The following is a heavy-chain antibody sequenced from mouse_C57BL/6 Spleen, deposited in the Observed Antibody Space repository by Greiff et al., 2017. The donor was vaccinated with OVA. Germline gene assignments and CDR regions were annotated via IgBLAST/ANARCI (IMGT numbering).Heavy chain of an antibody. CDR3: ARAGLGPYYFDY. D-gene: IGHD4-1*01. CDR2: INPDGSST. J-gene: IGHJ2*01. Sequence: EVKVVESEGGLVQPGSSMKLSCTASGFTFSDYYMAWVRQVPEKGLVWVANINPDGSSTYYLDSLKSRFTLSRDNAKNILYLQMSSLKSEDTAADYCARAGLGPYYFDYWGQGTTLTVSS. V-gene: IGHV5-16*01. CDR1: GFTFSDYY.